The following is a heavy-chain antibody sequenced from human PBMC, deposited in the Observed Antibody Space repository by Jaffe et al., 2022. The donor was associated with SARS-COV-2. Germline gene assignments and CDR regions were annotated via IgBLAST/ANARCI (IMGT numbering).Heavy chain of an antibody. D-gene: IGHD3-3*01. V-gene: IGHV3-30*18. Sequence: QVQLVESGGGVVQPGRSLRLSCAASGFTFSSYGMHWVRQAPGKGLEWVAVISYDGSNKYYADSVKGRFTISRDNSKNTLYLQMNSLRAEDTAVYYCAKALRGGLDYDFWSGYHKLGNYYYGMDVWGQGTTVTVSS. CDR1: GFTFSSYG. J-gene: IGHJ6*02. CDR2: ISYDGSNK. CDR3: AKALRGGLDYDFWSGYHKLGNYYYGMDV.